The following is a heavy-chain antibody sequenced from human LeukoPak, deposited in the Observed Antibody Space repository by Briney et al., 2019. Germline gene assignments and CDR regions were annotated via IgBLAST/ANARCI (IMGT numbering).Heavy chain of an antibody. CDR3: ARANFLYCSSSTCLFDY. CDR1: GYTLTDYY. D-gene: IGHD2-2*01. V-gene: IGHV1-2*02. J-gene: IGHJ4*02. Sequence: ASVTVSYQASGYTLTDYYMHWVRQAPAQGLEWMGWINPNDGDTNYAQKFQGRVTMTRYTSISTAHMEVSRLRSDDTAVYYCARANFLYCSSSTCLFDYWGQGTLVTVS. CDR2: INPNDGDT.